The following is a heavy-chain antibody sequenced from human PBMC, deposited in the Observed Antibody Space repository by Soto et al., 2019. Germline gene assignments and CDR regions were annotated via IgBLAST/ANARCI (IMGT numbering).Heavy chain of an antibody. CDR2: ISAYNGNT. V-gene: IGHV1-18*04. D-gene: IGHD3-22*01. Sequence: GASVKVSCKASGYTFTSYGISWVRQAPGQGLEWMGWISAYNGNTNYAQKLQGRVTMTTDTSTSTAYMELNSLRAEDTAVYYCAKGGSGYFFDYWGQGTLVTVSS. CDR1: GYTFTSYG. CDR3: AKGGSGYFFDY. J-gene: IGHJ4*02.